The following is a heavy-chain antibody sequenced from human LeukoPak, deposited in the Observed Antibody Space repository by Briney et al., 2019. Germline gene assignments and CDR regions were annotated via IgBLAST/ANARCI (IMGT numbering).Heavy chain of an antibody. J-gene: IGHJ5*02. Sequence: ASVKVSCKASGYTFTSYDINWVRQATGQGLEWMGWMNPNSGNTGYAQKFQGRVTMTRNTSISTAYMELSSLRSEDTAVYYCARASITIFGVAMTYNWFDPWGQGTLVTVSS. CDR1: GYTFTSYD. CDR3: ARASITIFGVAMTYNWFDP. V-gene: IGHV1-8*01. D-gene: IGHD3-3*01. CDR2: MNPNSGNT.